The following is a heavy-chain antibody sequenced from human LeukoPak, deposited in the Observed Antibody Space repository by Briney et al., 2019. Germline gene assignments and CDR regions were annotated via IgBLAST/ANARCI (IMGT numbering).Heavy chain of an antibody. V-gene: IGHV4-59*01. D-gene: IGHD3/OR15-3a*01. J-gene: IGHJ5*02. CDR1: GGSISSYY. CDR2: IYYSGST. CDR3: ARDGPYFDP. Sequence: PSGTLSLTCAVSGGSISSYYWSWIRQPPGKGLEWIGYIYYSGSTNYNPSLKSRVTISVDTSKNQFSLKLSSVTAADTAVYYCARDGPYFDPWGQGTLVTVSS.